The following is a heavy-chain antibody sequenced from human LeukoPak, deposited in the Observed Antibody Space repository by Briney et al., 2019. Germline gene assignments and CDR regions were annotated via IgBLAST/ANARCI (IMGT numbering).Heavy chain of an antibody. V-gene: IGHV4-39*07. CDR1: GGSISSSSYY. D-gene: IGHD3-16*01. CDR3: ARGTMITFGGVIGFDP. J-gene: IGHJ5*02. Sequence: NPSETLFLTCTVSGGSISSSSYYWGWIRQPPGKGLEWIGSIYHSGSTYYNPSLKSRVTISVDTSKNQFSLKLSSVTAADTAVYYCARGTMITFGGVIGFDPWGQGTLVTVSS. CDR2: IYHSGST.